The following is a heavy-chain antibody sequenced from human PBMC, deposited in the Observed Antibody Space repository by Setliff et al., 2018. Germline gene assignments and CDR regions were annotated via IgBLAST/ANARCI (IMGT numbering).Heavy chain of an antibody. CDR2: IYYSGST. J-gene: IGHJ6*02. CDR1: GGSISSGDYY. CDR3: ARGGEGALGIPYYGMDV. Sequence: SETLSLTCTVSGGSISSGDYYWSWIRQPPGKGLAWIGYIYYSGSTYYNPSLKSRVTISVDTSKNQFSLKLSSVTAADTAVYYCARGGEGALGIPYYGMDVWGQGTTVTVSS. V-gene: IGHV4-30-4*08. D-gene: IGHD2-21*01.